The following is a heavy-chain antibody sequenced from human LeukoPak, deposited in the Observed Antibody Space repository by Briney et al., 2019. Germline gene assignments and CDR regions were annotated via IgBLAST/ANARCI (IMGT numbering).Heavy chain of an antibody. CDR2: IYYSGST. CDR3: ARALGVGDYVGFDY. CDR1: GGSISSYY. Sequence: PSETLPLTCTVSGGSISSYYWSWIRQPPGKGLEWIGYIYYSGSTNYNPSLKSRVTISVDTSKNQFSLKLSSVTAADTAVYYCARALGVGDYVGFDYWGQGTLVTVSS. V-gene: IGHV4-59*01. D-gene: IGHD4-17*01. J-gene: IGHJ4*02.